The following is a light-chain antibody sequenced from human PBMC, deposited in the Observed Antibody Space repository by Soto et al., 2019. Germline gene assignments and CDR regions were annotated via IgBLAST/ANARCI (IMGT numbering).Light chain of an antibody. J-gene: IGKJ4*01. CDR1: QSVGSS. CDR3: QQYNNWPLT. CDR2: GIS. V-gene: IGKV3-15*01. Sequence: EIVMTHSPFTQSVSPGERATLSCRASQSVGSSLAWYQQKPGQSPRLLIYGISTRAAGLPARFSGSGSGTEFSLTFSSLKSEDFAVYYCQQYNNWPLTFGGGTKVDIK.